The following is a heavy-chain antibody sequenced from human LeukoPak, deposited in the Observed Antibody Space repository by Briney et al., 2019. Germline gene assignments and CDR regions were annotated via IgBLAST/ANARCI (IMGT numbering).Heavy chain of an antibody. CDR1: GYTFTSYA. Sequence: GASVKVSCKASGYTFTSYAMNWVRQAPGQGLEWMGWINTNTGNPTYARGFTGRFVFSLDTSVSTAYLQISSLKAEDTAVYYCARGSLYYDFWSGYYTGPYYYYYGMDVWGQGTTVTVSS. D-gene: IGHD3-3*01. CDR3: ARGSLYYDFWSGYYTGPYYYYYGMDV. J-gene: IGHJ6*02. V-gene: IGHV7-4-1*02. CDR2: INTNTGNP.